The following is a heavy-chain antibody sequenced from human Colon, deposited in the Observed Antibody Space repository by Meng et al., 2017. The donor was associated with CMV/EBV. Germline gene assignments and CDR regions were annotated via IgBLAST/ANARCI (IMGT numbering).Heavy chain of an antibody. V-gene: IGHV4-39*01. D-gene: IGHD1-26*01. J-gene: IGHJ4*02. CDR1: GGSISGSSYY. CDR3: ARQGGASPTTGVL. Sequence: SETLSLTCTVSGGSISGSSYYWGWVRQPPGQGFEWIGSLYYTGSTYYNTSLGSQVTMSVDTSRNQFSLKLSSVTAADTAVYYCARQGGASPTTGVLWGQGILVTVSS. CDR2: LYYTGST.